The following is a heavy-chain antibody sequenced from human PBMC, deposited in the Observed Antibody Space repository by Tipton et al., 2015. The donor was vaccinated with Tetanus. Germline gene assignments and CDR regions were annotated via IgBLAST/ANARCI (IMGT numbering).Heavy chain of an antibody. J-gene: IGHJ4*02. D-gene: IGHD6-13*01. CDR2: ISDSGTT. Sequence: TLSLTCTVSGGSIYNYYWTWVRQSPGKAPEWIGYISDSGTTNYNSSLQSRVTIIVDTSRNQFSLKVTSLTAADTAVYYCARRGGRQQMPPKYPDYRGKGTLVTVPS. V-gene: IGHV4-59*01. CDR1: GGSIYNYY. CDR3: ARRGGRQQMPPKYPDY.